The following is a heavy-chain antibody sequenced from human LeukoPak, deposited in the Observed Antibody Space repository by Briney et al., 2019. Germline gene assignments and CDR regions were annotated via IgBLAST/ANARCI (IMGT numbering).Heavy chain of an antibody. CDR1: GGSFSGYY. Sequence: SQTLSLTCAVYGGSFSGYYWSWIRQPPGKGLEWIGEINHSGSTNYNPSLKSRVTISVDTSKNHFSLKLSSVTAADTAVYYCARRQIITIFGVVPYYFDYWGQGTLVTVSS. J-gene: IGHJ4*02. CDR2: INHSGST. D-gene: IGHD3-3*01. V-gene: IGHV4-34*01. CDR3: ARRQIITIFGVVPYYFDY.